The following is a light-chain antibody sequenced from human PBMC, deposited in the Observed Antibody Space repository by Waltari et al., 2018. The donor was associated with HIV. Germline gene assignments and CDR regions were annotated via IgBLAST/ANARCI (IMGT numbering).Light chain of an antibody. CDR2: DDS. J-gene: IGLJ3*02. Sequence: SYVLTQSPSVSVAPGQTARITCGANAIGSKSVHWYQQKPGQAPVLLVYDDSDRPSGIPGGFPGSNSGKAATLTISRVEVGDEADYCCQVWETSSDLRLWVFGGGSRLTVL. V-gene: IGLV3-21*02. CDR1: AIGSKS. CDR3: QVWETSSDLRLWV.